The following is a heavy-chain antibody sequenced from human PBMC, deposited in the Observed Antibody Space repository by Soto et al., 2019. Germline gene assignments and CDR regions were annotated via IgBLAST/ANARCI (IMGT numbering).Heavy chain of an antibody. D-gene: IGHD3-10*01. V-gene: IGHV4-59*12. CDR2: IYYSGST. J-gene: IGHJ1*01. Sequence: SETLSLTCTVSGGSISSYYWSWIRQPPGKGLEWIGYIYYSGSTNYNPSLKSPVTISIDTSKNQFSLRLSSVTAADTAVYFCVREPRLLIWFGELQDWGRGTLVTVSS. CDR3: VREPRLLIWFGELQD. CDR1: GGSISSYY.